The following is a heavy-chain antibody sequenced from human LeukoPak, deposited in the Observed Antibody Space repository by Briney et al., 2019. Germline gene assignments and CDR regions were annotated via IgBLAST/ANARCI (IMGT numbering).Heavy chain of an antibody. V-gene: IGHV3-30*04. D-gene: IGHD4-17*01. CDR1: GFTFSSYA. CDR3: ARGTWRFDYGDSGFDP. Sequence: GRSLRLSCAASGFTFSSYAMHWVRQAPGKGLEWVALISYDGRNKRYADSVKGRFPISRDNSKNTLYLQMNSLRAEDTAVYYCARGTWRFDYGDSGFDPWGQGTLVTVSS. J-gene: IGHJ5*02. CDR2: ISYDGRNK.